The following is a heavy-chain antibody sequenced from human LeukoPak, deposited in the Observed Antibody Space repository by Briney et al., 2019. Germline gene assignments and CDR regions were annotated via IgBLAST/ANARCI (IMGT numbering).Heavy chain of an antibody. Sequence: ASVKVSCKASGYTFNHNYLHWVRQAPGXXLXWMGWINPNNPATHSSHKFQGRVTMTSDSSISTVYLEVNRLKPDDTAVYFCARVRDYSNSPFNWFDAWGQGTLVIVSS. CDR2: INPNNPAT. D-gene: IGHD6-6*01. CDR3: ARVRDYSNSPFNWFDA. CDR1: GYTFNHNY. V-gene: IGHV1-2*07. J-gene: IGHJ5*02.